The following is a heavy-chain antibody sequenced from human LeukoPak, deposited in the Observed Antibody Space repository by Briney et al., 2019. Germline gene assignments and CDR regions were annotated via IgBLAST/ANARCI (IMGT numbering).Heavy chain of an antibody. CDR1: GFTFSSYA. CDR3: AKDGDLLGAPDWFDP. D-gene: IGHD3-3*01. J-gene: IGHJ5*02. CDR2: ISGSGGST. V-gene: IGHV3-23*01. Sequence: GGSLRLSCAASGFTFSSYAMSWVRQAPGKGLDWVSAISGSGGSTYYAHSVKGRFTISRDNSKNKLYPQMTSVRAEDTAVYYCAKDGDLLGAPDWFDPWGQGTLVTVSS.